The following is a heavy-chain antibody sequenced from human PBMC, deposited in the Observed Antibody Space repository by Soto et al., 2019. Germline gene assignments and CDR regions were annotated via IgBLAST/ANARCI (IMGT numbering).Heavy chain of an antibody. J-gene: IGHJ6*02. D-gene: IGHD5-18*01. CDR1: GGSISGYY. CDR3: ARTESGYSYGFADV. CDR2: MYNTGST. V-gene: IGHV4-59*01. Sequence: PSETLSLTCTVSGGSISGYYWSWIRQPPGKGLEWIGYMYNTGSTVYNPSFKSRVTISVDTSKNQFSLKLNSVTAADTAVYYCARTESGYSYGFADVWGQGTTVTVSS.